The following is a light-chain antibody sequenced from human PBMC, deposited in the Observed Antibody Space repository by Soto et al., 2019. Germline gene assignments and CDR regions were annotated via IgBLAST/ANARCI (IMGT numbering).Light chain of an antibody. CDR2: DAS. Sequence: DIPMTQSPSTLSASVGDRVTITCRASQSISSWLAWYQQKPGKAPNLLIYDASSLESGVSSRFSGSGYGTEFTLTISSLQPVDFATYYCQQYNSYSYTFGQGTKVEIK. CDR3: QQYNSYSYT. J-gene: IGKJ2*01. V-gene: IGKV1-5*01. CDR1: QSISSW.